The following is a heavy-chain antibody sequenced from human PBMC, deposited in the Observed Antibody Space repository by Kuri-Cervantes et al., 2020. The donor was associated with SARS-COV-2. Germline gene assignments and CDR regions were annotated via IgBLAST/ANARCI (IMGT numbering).Heavy chain of an antibody. D-gene: IGHD1-26*01. CDR3: AKGPVGATGAFDI. J-gene: IGHJ3*02. V-gene: IGHV3-23*01. CDR1: GFTFSSYA. CDR2: ISGSGGST. Sequence: GGSRRLSGAASGFTFSSYAMSGVRQPPGKGLEWVSAISGSGGSTYYADTVKGRFTISRDNSKNTLYLQMNSLRAEDTAVYYCAKGPVGATGAFDIWGQGTMVTVSS.